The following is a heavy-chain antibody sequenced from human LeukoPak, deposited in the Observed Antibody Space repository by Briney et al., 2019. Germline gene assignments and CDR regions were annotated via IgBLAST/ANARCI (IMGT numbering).Heavy chain of an antibody. V-gene: IGHV1-8*01. CDR3: ARGFYGSGSYYPDY. CDR2: MNPNSGNT. Sequence: ASVKVSCKASGYTFSSYDINWVRQATGQGLEWMGWMNPNSGNTGYAQKFQGRVTMTRNTSISTAYMELSSLRSEDTAVYYCARGFYGSGSYYPDYWGQGTLVTVSS. CDR1: GYTFSSYD. J-gene: IGHJ4*02. D-gene: IGHD3-10*01.